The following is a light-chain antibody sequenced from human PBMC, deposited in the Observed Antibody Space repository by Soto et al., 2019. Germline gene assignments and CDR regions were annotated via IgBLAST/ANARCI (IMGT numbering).Light chain of an antibody. CDR2: ANS. CDR1: SSNIGAGYD. Sequence: QSVLTQPPSVSGAPGQRVTISCTGSSSNIGAGYDVHWYQQLPVTAPKVLIYANSHRPSGVPDRFSGSQSGTSASLAITGLQAEDEADYYCQSYDSSLSGSVVFGGVTNVTVL. V-gene: IGLV1-40*01. J-gene: IGLJ2*01. CDR3: QSYDSSLSGSVV.